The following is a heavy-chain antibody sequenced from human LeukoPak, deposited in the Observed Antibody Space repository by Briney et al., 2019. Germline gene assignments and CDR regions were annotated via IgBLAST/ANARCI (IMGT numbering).Heavy chain of an antibody. CDR3: VRSGSINAAGLYY. CDR2: NYYSRNT. J-gene: IGHJ4*02. V-gene: IGHV4-39*07. D-gene: IGHD6-6*01. CDR1: GDSISINTYH. Sequence: PSETLSLTCTVSGDSISINTYHWGWIRKPPGKALEWIGDNYYSRNTYYNPSLKSQLTISIHTARNQFSMNLPAVTAADTAVYYCVRSGSINAAGLYYWGQGTLVTVSS.